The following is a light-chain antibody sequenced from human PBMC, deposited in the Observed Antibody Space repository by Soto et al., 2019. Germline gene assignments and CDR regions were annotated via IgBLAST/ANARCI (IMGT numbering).Light chain of an antibody. CDR1: QSVSSSY. J-gene: IGKJ3*01. CDR3: QQYGTSFT. CDR2: DAS. V-gene: IGKV3-20*01. Sequence: EIVLTQSPGTLSLSPGERATLSCRASQSVSSSYLAWYQQKPGQAPRLLIYDASSRATGIPDRFSGSGSGTDFTLTISRLEREDFAVYYCQQYGTSFTFGPGTKVDFK.